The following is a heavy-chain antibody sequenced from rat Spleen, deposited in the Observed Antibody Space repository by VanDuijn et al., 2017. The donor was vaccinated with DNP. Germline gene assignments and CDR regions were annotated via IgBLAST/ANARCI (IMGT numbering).Heavy chain of an antibody. CDR1: GFTFSDYY. V-gene: IGHV5-22*01. D-gene: IGHD1-1*01. CDR2: IHYDGGST. J-gene: IGHJ3*01. CDR3: ARPMDYYSGGFGY. Sequence: EVQLVESGGGLVQPGRSLKLSCAASGFTFSDYYMAWVRQAPTKGLEWVAYIHYDGGSTYYGDSVKGRFTISRDNTERILFLQMNSLRSEDMATYYCARPMDYYSGGFGYWGQGTLVTVSS.